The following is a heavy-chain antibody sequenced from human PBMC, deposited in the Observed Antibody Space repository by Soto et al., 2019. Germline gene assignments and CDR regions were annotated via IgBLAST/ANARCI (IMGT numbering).Heavy chain of an antibody. Sequence: QVQLQESGPGLVKHSGTLSLTCAVSGASINNSHWWSWVRQPPGKGLEWIGEIYHSGSTNYNPSLKSRVTMSVDKSKNQFSLKLSSVTAADTALYYCARGSSAWGYYLDYWGQGTLVTVSS. J-gene: IGHJ4*02. CDR2: IYHSGST. D-gene: IGHD6-19*01. CDR3: ARGSSAWGYYLDY. V-gene: IGHV4-4*02. CDR1: GASINNSHW.